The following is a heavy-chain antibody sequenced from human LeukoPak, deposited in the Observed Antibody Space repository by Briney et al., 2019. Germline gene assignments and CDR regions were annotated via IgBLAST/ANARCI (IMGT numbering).Heavy chain of an antibody. CDR2: INHSGST. CDR3: ARSPQGTATTANWLDP. Sequence: SETLSLTCAVYGGSFSAYYWSWIRQPPGKGLEWIGEINHSGSTIYNPSLKSRVTISVDTSKNQFSLNLISVTAADTAVYYCARSPQGTATTANWLDPWGQGTLVTVSS. V-gene: IGHV4-34*01. CDR1: GGSFSAYY. J-gene: IGHJ5*02. D-gene: IGHD4-17*01.